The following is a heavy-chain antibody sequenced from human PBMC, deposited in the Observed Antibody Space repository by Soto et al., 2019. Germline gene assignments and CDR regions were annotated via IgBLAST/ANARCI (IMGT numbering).Heavy chain of an antibody. Sequence: EVQLVESGGGLVQPGGSLRLSCAASESTFSSYHMNWVRQAPGKGLEWVSYISSSSTTIYYADSVKCRSTISRDNAKNTQYLQMNSLRAEDTAVYSCARAVYDSSGDEHYWGQGTLVTVSS. J-gene: IGHJ4*02. V-gene: IGHV3-48*01. CDR1: ESTFSSYH. CDR2: ISSSSTTI. CDR3: ARAVYDSSGDEHY. D-gene: IGHD3-22*01.